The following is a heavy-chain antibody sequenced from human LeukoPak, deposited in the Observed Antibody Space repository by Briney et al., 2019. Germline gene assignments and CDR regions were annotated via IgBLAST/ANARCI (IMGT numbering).Heavy chain of an antibody. D-gene: IGHD2-21*02. CDR2: ISYDGSNK. Sequence: PGGSLRLSCAASGFTFSSYGMHWVRQAPGKGLEWVAVISYDGSNKYYADSVKGRFTISRDNSKNTLYLQMNSLRAEDTAVYYCAKDLERHIVVVTASAVDYWGQGTLVTVSS. J-gene: IGHJ4*02. CDR1: GFTFSSYG. V-gene: IGHV3-30*18. CDR3: AKDLERHIVVVTASAVDY.